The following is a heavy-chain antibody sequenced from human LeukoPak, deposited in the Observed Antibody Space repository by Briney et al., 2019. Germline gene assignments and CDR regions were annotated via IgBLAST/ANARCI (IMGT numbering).Heavy chain of an antibody. CDR2: INSDGSST. CDR1: GFTFSSYW. Sequence: PGGSLRLSCAAPGFTFSSYWMHWVRHAPGKGLGWVSRINSDGSSTSYADSVKGRFTISRDNAKNTLYLQMNSLRAEDTAVYYCARGLGGSYYAVDAFDIWGQGTMVTVSS. J-gene: IGHJ3*02. D-gene: IGHD1-26*01. CDR3: ARGLGGSYYAVDAFDI. V-gene: IGHV3-74*01.